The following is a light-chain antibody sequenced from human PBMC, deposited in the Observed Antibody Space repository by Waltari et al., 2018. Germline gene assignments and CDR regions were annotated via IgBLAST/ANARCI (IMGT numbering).Light chain of an antibody. V-gene: IGKV3-11*01. CDR1: QSVSSY. CDR2: DAS. CDR3: XXXSXXXIT. Sequence: XSXGERAXLARRASQSVSSYLAWYQQKPGQAPRLLIYDASNRATGIPARFSGSGSGTDFXLTIXSLEPXXXXXXXXXXXSXXXITFGQGTRLXIK. J-gene: IGKJ5*01.